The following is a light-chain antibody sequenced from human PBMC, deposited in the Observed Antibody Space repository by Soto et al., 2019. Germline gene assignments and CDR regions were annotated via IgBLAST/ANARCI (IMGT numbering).Light chain of an antibody. CDR2: DAS. CDR1: QSVSNY. J-gene: IGKJ1*01. CDR3: QQYGNSPWT. Sequence: EIVLTQSPATLSLSPGDRATLSCGASQSVSNYLAWYQHKPGLAPRVLIYDASSRATGIPDRFSGSGSGTEFTLTISRVEPEDFAVYYCQQYGNSPWTFGQGTKVETK. V-gene: IGKV3D-20*01.